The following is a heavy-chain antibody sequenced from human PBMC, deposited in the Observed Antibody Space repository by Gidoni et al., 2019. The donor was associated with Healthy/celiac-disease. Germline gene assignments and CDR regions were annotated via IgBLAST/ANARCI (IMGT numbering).Heavy chain of an antibody. Sequence: QVQLVQSGAEVKKPGSSVKVSCKASGGTFSSYAISWVRQAPGQGREWMGGIIPIFGTANYAQKFQGRVTITADESTSTAYMELSSLRSEDTAVYYCARDGGYDSSGYYFRGWFDPWGQGTLVTVSS. CDR3: ARDGGYDSSGYYFRGWFDP. CDR2: IIPIFGTA. CDR1: GGTFSSYA. D-gene: IGHD3-22*01. V-gene: IGHV1-69*01. J-gene: IGHJ5*02.